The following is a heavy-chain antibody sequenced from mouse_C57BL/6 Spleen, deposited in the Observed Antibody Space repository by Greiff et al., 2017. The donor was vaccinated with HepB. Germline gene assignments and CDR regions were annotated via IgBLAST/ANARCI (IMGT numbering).Heavy chain of an antibody. V-gene: IGHV1-39*01. J-gene: IGHJ4*01. CDR2: INPNYGTT. CDR3: ARGGKFSTTVGAGYAMDY. D-gene: IGHD1-1*01. Sequence: VQLQQSGPELVKPGASVKISCKASGYSFTDYNMNWVKQSNGKSLEWIGVINPNYGTTSYNQKFKGKATLTVDQSSSTAYMQLNSLTSEDSAVYYCARGGKFSTTVGAGYAMDYWGQGTSVTVSS. CDR1: GYSFTDYN.